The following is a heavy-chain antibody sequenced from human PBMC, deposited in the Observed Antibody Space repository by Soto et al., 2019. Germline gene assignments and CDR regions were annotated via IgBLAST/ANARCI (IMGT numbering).Heavy chain of an antibody. CDR1: GGSFSSYA. V-gene: IGHV1-69*13. Sequence: ASVKVSCKASGGSFSSYAISGVRQAPGQGLEWMGGIIPIFGTANYAQKFQGRVTITADESTSTAYMELSSLRSEDTAVYYCARGYSSGWYESYDYWGQGTLVTVSS. J-gene: IGHJ4*02. D-gene: IGHD6-19*01. CDR3: ARGYSSGWYESYDY. CDR2: IIPIFGTA.